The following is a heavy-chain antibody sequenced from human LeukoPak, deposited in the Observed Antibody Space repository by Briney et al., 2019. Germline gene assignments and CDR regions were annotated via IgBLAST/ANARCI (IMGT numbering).Heavy chain of an antibody. Sequence: SETLSLTCTVSGGSISSYYWSWIRQPPGKGLEWIGYIYYSGSTNYNPSLMSRVTISVDTSKNQFSLKLSSVTAADTAVYYCARVRGIAARPSDIWGQGTMVTVSS. CDR2: IYYSGST. D-gene: IGHD6-6*01. V-gene: IGHV4-59*01. CDR3: ARVRGIAARPSDI. J-gene: IGHJ3*02. CDR1: GGSISSYY.